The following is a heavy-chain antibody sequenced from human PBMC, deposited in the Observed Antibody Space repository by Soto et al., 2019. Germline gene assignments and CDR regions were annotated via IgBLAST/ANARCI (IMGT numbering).Heavy chain of an antibody. CDR3: ARDWAAVYYYGMDV. CDR1: GGTFSSYA. V-gene: IGHV1-69*01. CDR2: IIPIFGTT. D-gene: IGHD6-13*01. J-gene: IGHJ6*02. Sequence: QVQLVQSGAEVKKPGSSVKVSCKASGGTFSSYAISWVRQAPGQGLEWMGGIIPIFGTTNYAQKFQGRVTITXXXXXXXXYMELSSLRSEDTAVYYCARDWAAVYYYGMDVWGQGTTVTVSS.